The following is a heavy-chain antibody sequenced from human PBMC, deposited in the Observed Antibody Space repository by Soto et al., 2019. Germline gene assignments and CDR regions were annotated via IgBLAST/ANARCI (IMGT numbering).Heavy chain of an antibody. V-gene: IGHV1-69*02. CDR2: IIPILGIA. D-gene: IGHD2-21*02. CDR3: AARPATARPNYFDY. CDR1: GGTFSSYT. J-gene: IGHJ4*02. Sequence: QVQLVQSGAEVKKPGSSVKVSCKASGGTFSSYTISWVRQAPGQGLEWMGRIIPILGIANYAQKFQGRVTITADKSTSTAYMELSSRRSEDTAVYYCAARPATARPNYFDYWGQGALVTVSS.